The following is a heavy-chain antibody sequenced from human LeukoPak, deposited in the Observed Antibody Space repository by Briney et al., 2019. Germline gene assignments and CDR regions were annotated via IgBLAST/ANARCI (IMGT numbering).Heavy chain of an antibody. V-gene: IGHV4-34*01. CDR1: GGSFSGYY. CDR2: INHSGST. D-gene: IGHD2-8*01. J-gene: IGHJ6*03. CDR3: ASGPLMVGKAYYYYYYMDV. Sequence: SETLSLTCAVYGGSFSGYYWSWIRQPPGKGLEWIGEINHSGSTNYNPSLKSRVTISVDTSKNQFSLELSSVTAADTAVYYCASGPLMVGKAYYYYYYMDVWGKGTTVTVSS.